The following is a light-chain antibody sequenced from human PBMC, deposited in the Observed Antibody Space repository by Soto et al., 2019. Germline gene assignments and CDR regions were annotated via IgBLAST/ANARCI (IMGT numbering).Light chain of an antibody. Sequence: DIVMTQSPDSLAVSLGERATINCKSSQSVLYSSNNKNYLAWYQQKPGQPPKLLIYWASTRESGVRDRFSGSGSGTDFTLTISSLQAEDVAVYYCQQYYSTSYTFGQGTKLEIK. V-gene: IGKV4-1*01. CDR3: QQYYSTSYT. J-gene: IGKJ2*01. CDR1: QSVLYSSNNKNY. CDR2: WAS.